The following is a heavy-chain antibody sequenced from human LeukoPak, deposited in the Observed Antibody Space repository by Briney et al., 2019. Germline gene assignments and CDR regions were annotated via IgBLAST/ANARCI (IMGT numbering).Heavy chain of an antibody. Sequence: GWSLRLSCAASGFTFDDYAMHWVRQAPGKGLEWVSLISWDGCRTYYAYCVNGRFTIPIDNSKTSLYLQMNSLRAEDTALYYCAKEGCSSTSCSTGDYYMDVWGKGTTVTVSS. CDR3: AKEGCSSTSCSTGDYYMDV. D-gene: IGHD2-2*01. J-gene: IGHJ6*03. V-gene: IGHV3-43D*04. CDR1: GFTFDDYA. CDR2: ISWDGCRT.